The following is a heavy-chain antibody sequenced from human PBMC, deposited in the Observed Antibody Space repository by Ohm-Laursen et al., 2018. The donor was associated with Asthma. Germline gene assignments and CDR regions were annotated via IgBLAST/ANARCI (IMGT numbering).Heavy chain of an antibody. D-gene: IGHD3-10*01. V-gene: IGHV4-30-2*01. CDR3: ARGYYYGSGSFYFDY. CDR2: IYHSGST. CDR1: GGSISSGGYS. Sequence: TLSLTCTVSGGSISSGGYSWSWIRQPPGKGPEWVGYIYHSGSTYYNPSLKSRVTISVDRSKNQFSLKLSSVTAADTAVYYCARGYYYGSGSFYFDYWGQGTLVTVSS. J-gene: IGHJ4*02.